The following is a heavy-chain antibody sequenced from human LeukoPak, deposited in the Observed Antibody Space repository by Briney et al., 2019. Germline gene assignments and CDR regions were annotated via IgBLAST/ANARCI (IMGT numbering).Heavy chain of an antibody. D-gene: IGHD3-3*01. CDR3: AREPFEVGFDY. CDR2: IYYSGST. CDR1: GGSISSYH. Sequence: PSETLSLTCTVSGGSISSYHWSWIRQPPGKGLEWIGYIYYSGSTNYNPSLKSRVTISVDTSKNQFSLKLSSVTAADTAVYYCAREPFEVGFDYWGQGTLVTVSS. J-gene: IGHJ4*02. V-gene: IGHV4-59*01.